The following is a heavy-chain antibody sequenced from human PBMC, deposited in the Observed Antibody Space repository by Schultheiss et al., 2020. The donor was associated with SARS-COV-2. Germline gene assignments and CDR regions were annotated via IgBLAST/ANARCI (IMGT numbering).Heavy chain of an antibody. D-gene: IGHD3-22*01. Sequence: SETLSLTCTVSGDSISSSYWSWIRQPAGKGLEWIGRIYTSGTTSYNPSLKSRVTMSADTSKNQFSLKLSSVTAADTAVYYCARVYDSSGYYFDYWGQGTTVTVSS. V-gene: IGHV4-4*07. CDR3: ARVYDSSGYYFDY. J-gene: IGHJ4*03. CDR2: IYTSGTT. CDR1: GDSISSSY.